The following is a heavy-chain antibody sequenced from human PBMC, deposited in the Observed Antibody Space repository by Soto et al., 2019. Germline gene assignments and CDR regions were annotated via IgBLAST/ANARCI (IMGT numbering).Heavy chain of an antibody. V-gene: IGHV1-18*01. CDR3: ARDPDYYGSGSYYNSRGWSVGMDV. J-gene: IGHJ6*02. CDR1: GYTFTSYG. Sequence: GASVKFSCKASGYTFTSYGISWVRQGPGQGLEWMGWISAYNGNTNYAQKLQGRVTMTTDTSTSTACMELRSLRSADTAVYYCARDPDYYGSGSYYNSRGWSVGMDVWGQGTTVTVSS. CDR2: ISAYNGNT. D-gene: IGHD3-10*01.